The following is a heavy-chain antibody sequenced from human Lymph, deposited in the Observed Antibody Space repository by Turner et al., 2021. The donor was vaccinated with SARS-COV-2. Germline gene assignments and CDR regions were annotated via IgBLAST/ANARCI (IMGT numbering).Heavy chain of an antibody. CDR3: ARDSPYCSSTSCYDP. CDR1: GGTFSSYA. Sequence: QVQLVQSGAEVKKPGSSVKVSCKASGGTFSSYAITWVRQAPGQGLEWMGGIHPILAIANYAQKFQGRVTITAAKSTSTAYMELSSLRSEDTAVYYCARDSPYCSSTSCYDPWGQGTLVTVSS. CDR2: IHPILAIA. D-gene: IGHD2-2*01. V-gene: IGHV1-69*10. J-gene: IGHJ5*02.